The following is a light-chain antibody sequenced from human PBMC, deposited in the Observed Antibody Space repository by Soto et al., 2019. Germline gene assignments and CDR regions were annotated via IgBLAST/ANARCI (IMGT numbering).Light chain of an antibody. CDR3: HQYGSSLPWT. V-gene: IGKV3-20*01. CDR1: QTISSNS. Sequence: EIVLTQSPGILSLSPGEGATLSCRASQTISSNSLAWFHQKPGQAPRLLIYGASNGATGIPDRFSGGGFGTNFTLTIRRLEAEDFAVYYCHQYGSSLPWTFGQGTRVEIK. J-gene: IGKJ1*01. CDR2: GAS.